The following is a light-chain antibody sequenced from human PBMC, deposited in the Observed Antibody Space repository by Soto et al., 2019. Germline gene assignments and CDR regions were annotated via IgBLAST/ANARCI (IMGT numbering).Light chain of an antibody. V-gene: IGKV3-15*01. Sequence: EIVMTQSPATLSVSPGERAALSCRASQSVSSNLAWYQQKPGQAPRLLICGASTRATGIPARFSGSGSGTEFTLTISSLQSEDFAVYYCQPYNNWPPWTFGQGTKVEIK. CDR3: QPYNNWPPWT. CDR1: QSVSSN. J-gene: IGKJ1*01. CDR2: GAS.